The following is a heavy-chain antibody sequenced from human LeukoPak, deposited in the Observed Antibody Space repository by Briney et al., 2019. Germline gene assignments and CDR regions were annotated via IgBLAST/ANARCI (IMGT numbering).Heavy chain of an antibody. CDR2: IYYSGST. Sequence: ASQTLSLTCTVSGGSISSGDYYWSWIRQPPGKGLEWIGYIYYSGSTYYNPSLKSRVTISLDTSKNQFSLKLSSVTAADTAVYYCARDVVPAALNWYFDLWGRGTLVTVSS. D-gene: IGHD2-2*01. V-gene: IGHV4-30-4*08. CDR3: ARDVVPAALNWYFDL. J-gene: IGHJ2*01. CDR1: GGSISSGDYY.